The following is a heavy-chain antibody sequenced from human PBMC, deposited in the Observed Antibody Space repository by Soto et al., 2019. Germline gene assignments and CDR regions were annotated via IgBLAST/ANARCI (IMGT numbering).Heavy chain of an antibody. V-gene: IGHV3-30-3*01. CDR1: GFTFSSYA. CDR3: ARVTEY. Sequence: QVQLVESGGGVVQPGRSLRLSCAASGFTFSSYAMHWVRQAPGKGLEWVAVISYDGSNKYYADSVKGRFTISRDNSKNPPYPPMNSLRAGDTAVYYWARVTEYRGQGTLVTVPS. CDR2: ISYDGSNK. J-gene: IGHJ4*02.